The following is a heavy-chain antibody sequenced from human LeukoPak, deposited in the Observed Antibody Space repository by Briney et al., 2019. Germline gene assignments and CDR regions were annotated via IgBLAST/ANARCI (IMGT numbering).Heavy chain of an antibody. V-gene: IGHV1-18*01. D-gene: IGHD1-26*01. J-gene: IGHJ3*02. Sequence: GASVKVSCKASGYTSTSYGISWVRQAPGQGLEWMGWISAYNGNTNYAQKLQGRVTMTTDTSTSTAYMELRSLRSDDTAVYYCARLVSLLGATTDAFDIWGQGTMVTVSS. CDR1: GYTSTSYG. CDR3: ARLVSLLGATTDAFDI. CDR2: ISAYNGNT.